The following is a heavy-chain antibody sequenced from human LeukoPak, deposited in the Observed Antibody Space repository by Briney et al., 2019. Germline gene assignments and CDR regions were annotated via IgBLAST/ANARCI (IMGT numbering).Heavy chain of an antibody. D-gene: IGHD3-10*01. V-gene: IGHV4-59*01. CDR3: ARDGSGSTPFDY. CDR2: IYYSGST. Sequence: SETLSLTCTVSGGSISSYCWSWIRQPPGKGLEWIGYIYYSGSTNYNPSLKSRVTISVDTSKNQFSLKLSSVTAADTAVYYCARDGSGSTPFDYWGQGTLVTVSS. CDR1: GGSISSYC. J-gene: IGHJ4*02.